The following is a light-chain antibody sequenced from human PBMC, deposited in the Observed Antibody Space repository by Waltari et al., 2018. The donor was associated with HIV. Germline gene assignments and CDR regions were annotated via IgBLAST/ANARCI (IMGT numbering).Light chain of an antibody. CDR2: KDS. V-gene: IGLV3-25*03. CDR3: QSGHNSDSI. CDR1: ALSKHS. J-gene: IGLJ2*01. Sequence: SYELTQAPSVSVSPGQTAKITCSGDALSKHSVYWYQQKPGQAPLMMIFKDSERPSEIPARFSASSSGSTSILTISGVQAEDEADYYCQSGHNSDSIFGGGTKLTVL.